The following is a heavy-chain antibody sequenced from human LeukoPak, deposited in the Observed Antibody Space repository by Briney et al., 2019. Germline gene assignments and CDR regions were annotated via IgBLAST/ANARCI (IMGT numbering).Heavy chain of an antibody. CDR2: IYTSGST. J-gene: IGHJ6*03. CDR1: VGSISSYY. CDR3: ARTTEGYCSSTSCYEFYYYYYMDV. Sequence: SETLSLTCTVSVGSISSYYWSWIRQPAGKGLEWIGRIYTSGSTNYNPSLKSRVTMSVDTSKNQFSLKLNSVTAADTAVYYCARTTEGYCSSTSCYEFYYYYYMDVWGKGTTVTISS. V-gene: IGHV4-4*07. D-gene: IGHD2-2*01.